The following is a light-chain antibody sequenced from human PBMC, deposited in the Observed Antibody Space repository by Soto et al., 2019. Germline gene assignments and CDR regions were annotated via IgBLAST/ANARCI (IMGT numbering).Light chain of an antibody. J-gene: IGKJ4*01. V-gene: IGKV1-9*01. CDR1: QGISSY. CDR3: QQYYILPLT. Sequence: IQLTQSPSSLSASVGDRVTITCRASQGISSYLAWYQQKPGKAPKLLIYAASTLQSGVPSRFSGSGSGTEFTLTISSLQPEDFAAYYCQQYYILPLTFGEGTKVDIK. CDR2: AAS.